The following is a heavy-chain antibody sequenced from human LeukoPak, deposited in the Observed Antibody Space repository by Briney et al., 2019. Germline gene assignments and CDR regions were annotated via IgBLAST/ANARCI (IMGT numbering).Heavy chain of an antibody. V-gene: IGHV4-39*07. CDR3: ARDGPYYYDSSGLDY. CDR2: IYYSGST. J-gene: IGHJ4*02. CDR1: GGSISSYY. D-gene: IGHD3-22*01. Sequence: PSETLSLTCTVSGGSISSYYWGWIRQPPGKGLEWIGSIYYSGSTYYNPSLKSRVTISVDTSKNQFSLKLSSVTAADTAVYYCARDGPYYYDSSGLDYWGQGTLVTVSS.